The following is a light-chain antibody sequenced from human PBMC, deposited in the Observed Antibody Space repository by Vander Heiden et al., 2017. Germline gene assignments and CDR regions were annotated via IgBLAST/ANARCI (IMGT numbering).Light chain of an antibody. CDR1: SSNIGNNY. CDR2: EDN. V-gene: IGLV1-51*02. J-gene: IGLJ3*02. CDR3: GTWDSSLWV. Sequence: QSVLTQPPSVSAPPGQKVTISCSGSSSNIGNNYVSWYQQLPGRAPKLLIYEDNKRPSGIPDRFSASKSGTSATLGITGLQTGDEADYYCGTWDSSLWVFGGGTKLTVL.